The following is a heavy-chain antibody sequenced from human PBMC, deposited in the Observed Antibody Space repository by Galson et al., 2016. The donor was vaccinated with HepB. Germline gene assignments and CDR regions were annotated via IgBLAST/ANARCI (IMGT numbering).Heavy chain of an antibody. CDR1: GFTFSDYY. J-gene: IGHJ4*02. CDR2: IDSSGTTI. D-gene: IGHD4-17*01. CDR3: ARGLYYGDYAPHY. V-gene: IGHV3-11*01. Sequence: SLRLSCAASGFTFSDYYMNWIRQAPGKGLEYISYIDSSGTTIYYSDSVKGRFTVSRDNAKNSLYLQMNSLRVEDTAVYYCARGLYYGDYAPHYWGQGTLATVSS.